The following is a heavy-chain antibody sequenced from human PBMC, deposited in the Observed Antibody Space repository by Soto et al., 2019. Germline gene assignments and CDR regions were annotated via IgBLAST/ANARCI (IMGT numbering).Heavy chain of an antibody. D-gene: IGHD1-26*01. CDR2: ISAYNGNT. J-gene: IGHJ3*02. CDR3: ARDAVRWESDAFDI. V-gene: IGHV1-18*01. CDR1: GYTFTSYG. Sequence: GASVKVSCKASGYTFTSYGISWVRQAPGQGLEWKGWISAYNGNTNYAQKLQGRVTMTTDTSTSTAYMELRSLRSDDTAVYYCARDAVRWESDAFDIWGQGTMVTVSS.